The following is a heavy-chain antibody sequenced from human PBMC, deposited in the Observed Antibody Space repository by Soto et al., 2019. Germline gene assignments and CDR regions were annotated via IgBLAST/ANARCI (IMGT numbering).Heavy chain of an antibody. D-gene: IGHD1-26*01. CDR1: GGSISSGDYY. Sequence: SETLSLTCTVSGGSISSGDYYWSWIRQPPGKGLEWIGYIYYSGSTYYNPSLKSRVTISVDTSKNQFSLKLSSVTAADTAVYYCARVGGATVFDYWGQGTLVTVSS. CDR3: ARVGGATVFDY. J-gene: IGHJ4*02. V-gene: IGHV4-30-4*01. CDR2: IYYSGST.